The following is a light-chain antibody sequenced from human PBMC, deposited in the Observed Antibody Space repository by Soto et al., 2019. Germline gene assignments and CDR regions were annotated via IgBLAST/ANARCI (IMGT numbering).Light chain of an antibody. CDR1: QSVNSY. CDR2: DAS. CDR3: QQYHNWPIT. Sequence: EIVMTQSPATLSVSPGERATLSCRASQSVNSYLAWHQQKPGQAPRILMYDASTRATGISARFSGSGSGTEFTLTISSLQSEDFAVYYCQQYHNWPITFGQGTRLEI. J-gene: IGKJ5*01. V-gene: IGKV3-15*01.